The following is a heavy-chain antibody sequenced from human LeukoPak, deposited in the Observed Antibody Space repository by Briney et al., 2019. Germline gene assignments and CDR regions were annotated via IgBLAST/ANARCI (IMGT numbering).Heavy chain of an antibody. CDR2: ISYDGSNK. J-gene: IGHJ6*02. D-gene: IGHD2-2*01. V-gene: IGHV3-30-3*01. CDR1: GFTFSSYA. Sequence: GGSLRLSCAASGFTFSSYAMHWVRQAPGKGLEWVAVISYDGSNKYYADSVKGRFTISRDNSKNTLYLQMNSLRAEDTAVYYCARDRFTVCSSTSCYLGPYYYYGMAVWGQGTTVTVSS. CDR3: ARDRFTVCSSTSCYLGPYYYYGMAV.